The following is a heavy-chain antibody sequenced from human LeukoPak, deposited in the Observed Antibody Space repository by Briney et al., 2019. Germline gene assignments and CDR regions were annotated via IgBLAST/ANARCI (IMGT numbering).Heavy chain of an antibody. CDR1: GGSISSYY. V-gene: IGHV4-59*08. CDR3: SRRGFSSIYFDY. CDR2: IYYSGST. J-gene: IGHJ4*02. D-gene: IGHD5-18*01. Sequence: SETLSLTCTVSGGSISSYYWSWIRQSPGKGLEWIGYIYYSGSTNYNPSLKSRVTISVDTSKNQFSLKLNSVTAADTAVYYCSRRGFSSIYFDYWGQGTLVTVSS.